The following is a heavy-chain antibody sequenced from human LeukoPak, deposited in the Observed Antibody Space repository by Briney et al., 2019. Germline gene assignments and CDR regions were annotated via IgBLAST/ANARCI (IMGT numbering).Heavy chain of an antibody. CDR2: IYYSGST. J-gene: IGHJ6*02. Sequence: SETLSLTCTVSGGSISSYYWSWIRQPPGKGLEWLGYIYYSGSTYYNPSLKSRVTISVDTSKNQFSLKLSSVTAADTAVYYCAFGTTAGPYYYYGMDVWGQGTTVTVSS. CDR1: GGSISSYY. V-gene: IGHV4-59*06. CDR3: AFGTTAGPYYYYGMDV. D-gene: IGHD1-1*01.